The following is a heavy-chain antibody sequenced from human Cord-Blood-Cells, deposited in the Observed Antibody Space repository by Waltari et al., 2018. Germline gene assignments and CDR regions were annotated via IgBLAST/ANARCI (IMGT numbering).Heavy chain of an antibody. CDR3: AASPGIAAENWFDP. Sequence: EVQLLESGGGLVPPGGSLRLSCAASGFTFSSYALIRVRTVPGKGLEGVSAISGSGGSTYYADSVKGRFTISRDNSKNTLYLQMNSLRAEDTAVYYCAASPGIAAENWFDPWGQGTLVTVSS. D-gene: IGHD6-13*01. CDR1: GFTFSSYA. V-gene: IGHV3-23*01. CDR2: ISGSGGST. J-gene: IGHJ5*02.